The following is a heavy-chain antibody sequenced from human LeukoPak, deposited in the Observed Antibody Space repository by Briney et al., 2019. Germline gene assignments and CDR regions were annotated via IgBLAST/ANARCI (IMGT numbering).Heavy chain of an antibody. J-gene: IGHJ4*02. D-gene: IGHD1-26*01. Sequence: SQTLSLTCTVSGGSISSGDYYWSWIRQPPGKGLEWIGYIYYSGSTYYNPSLKSRVTISVDTSKNQFSLKLSSVTAADTAVYYCASQLNSGSYWVFDYWGQGTLVTVSS. CDR2: IYYSGST. V-gene: IGHV4-30-4*01. CDR3: ASQLNSGSYWVFDY. CDR1: GGSISSGDYY.